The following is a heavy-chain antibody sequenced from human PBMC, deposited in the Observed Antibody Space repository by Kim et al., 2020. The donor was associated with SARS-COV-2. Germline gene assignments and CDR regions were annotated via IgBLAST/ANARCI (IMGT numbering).Heavy chain of an antibody. CDR3: VKAFGGYYEAYYYGMDV. D-gene: IGHD1-26*01. J-gene: IGHJ6*01. Sequence: GGSLRLSCAASGFTFGGCVMHWVRQAPGKGLEWVSSISWSSGTIGYADSVRGRFTISRDNAKNSLYLEMNSLREEDTALYYCVKAFGGYYEAYYYGMDVWGRRTRVTVSS. V-gene: IGHV3-9*01. CDR1: GFTFGGCV. CDR2: ISWSSGTI.